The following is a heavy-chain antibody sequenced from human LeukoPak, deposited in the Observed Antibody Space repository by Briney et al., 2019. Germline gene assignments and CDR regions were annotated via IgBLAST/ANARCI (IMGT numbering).Heavy chain of an antibody. CDR3: ARRKKRGAYYYDRSGVLDAFDI. CDR1: GGSISSSSYY. Sequence: SETLSLTCTVSGGSISSSSYYWGWIRQPPAKGLEWIGSIYYSGSTYYNPSLKSRVTISVDTSKNQFSLKLSSVTAADTAVYYCARRKKRGAYYYDRSGVLDAFDIWGQGTMVTVSS. D-gene: IGHD3-22*01. J-gene: IGHJ3*02. V-gene: IGHV4-39*01. CDR2: IYYSGST.